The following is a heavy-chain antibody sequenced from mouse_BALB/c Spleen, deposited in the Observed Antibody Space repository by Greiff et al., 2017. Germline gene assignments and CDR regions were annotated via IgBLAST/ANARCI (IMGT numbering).Heavy chain of an antibody. D-gene: IGHD2-4*01. CDR3: ARDFPYDYDRFAY. CDR1: GFSLTSYG. Sequence: VHLVESGPGLVAPSQSLSITCTVSGFSLTSYGVHWVRQPPGKGLEWLGVIWAGGSTNYNSALMSRLSISKDNSKSQVFLKMNSLQTDDTAMYYCARDFPYDYDRFAYWGQGTLVTVSA. CDR2: IWAGGST. V-gene: IGHV2-9*02. J-gene: IGHJ3*01.